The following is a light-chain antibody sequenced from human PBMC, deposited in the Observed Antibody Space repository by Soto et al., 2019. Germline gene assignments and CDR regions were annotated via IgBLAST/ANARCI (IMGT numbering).Light chain of an antibody. CDR2: DAS. Sequence: EIVLTQSPATLSLSPGERATLSCRASQSVNNYVAWYQQKPGQAPRLLIYDASNRASGIPARFSGSGSGTDFTLTISSLEPEDFAVYYCQQRSNWLFGGGTKVEIK. V-gene: IGKV3-11*01. CDR3: QQRSNWL. J-gene: IGKJ4*01. CDR1: QSVNNY.